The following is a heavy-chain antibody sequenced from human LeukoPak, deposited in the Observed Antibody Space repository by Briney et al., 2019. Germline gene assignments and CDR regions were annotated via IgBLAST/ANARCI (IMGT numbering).Heavy chain of an antibody. J-gene: IGHJ5*02. CDR2: IYYSGST. CDR1: GGSISGSSYY. Sequence: SETLSLTCTVSGGSISGSSYYWGWIRQPPGKGLEWIGSIYYSGSTYYNPSLKSRVTISVDTSKNQFSLKLSSVTAADTAVYYCARRIAPTAATGWFDPWGQGTLVTVSS. D-gene: IGHD2-21*01. V-gene: IGHV4-39*01. CDR3: ARRIAPTAATGWFDP.